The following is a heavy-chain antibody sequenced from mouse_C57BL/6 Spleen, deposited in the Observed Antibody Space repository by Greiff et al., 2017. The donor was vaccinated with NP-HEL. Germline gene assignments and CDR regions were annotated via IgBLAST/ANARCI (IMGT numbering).Heavy chain of an antibody. CDR1: GFTFSSYA. Sequence: EVQRVESGGGLVKPGGSLKLSCAASGFTFSSYAMSWVRQTPATRLEWVATISAGGSYTYYPDNVKGRFTISRDNAKNNLYLQMSHLKSEDTAMYYCARGNDGWYFDVWGTGTTVTVSS. D-gene: IGHD2-12*01. CDR2: ISAGGSYT. J-gene: IGHJ1*03. CDR3: ARGNDGWYFDV. V-gene: IGHV5-4*01.